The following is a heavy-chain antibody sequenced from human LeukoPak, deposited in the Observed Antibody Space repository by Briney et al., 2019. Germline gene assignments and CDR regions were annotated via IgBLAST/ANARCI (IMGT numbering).Heavy chain of an antibody. V-gene: IGHV3-21*01. CDR1: GFTFSSYT. Sequence: PGGSLRLSCAASGFTFSSYTMNWVRQAPGKGLEWVSSTSRSNSFIYYADSVKGRFTISRDDARNSLYLQMNSLRAEDTAVYYCASHYGSGSSPFDHWGQGTLVTVST. J-gene: IGHJ4*02. CDR2: TSRSNSFI. CDR3: ASHYGSGSSPFDH. D-gene: IGHD3-10*01.